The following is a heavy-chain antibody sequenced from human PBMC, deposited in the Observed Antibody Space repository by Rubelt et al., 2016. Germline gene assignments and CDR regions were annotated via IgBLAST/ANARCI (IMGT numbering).Heavy chain of an antibody. CDR3: ATITVGYCSGNDCKDF. Sequence: QLQLQESGPGLVKPSETLSLTCTVSGGAISSGFYYWARIRQPPEKGLEWIGSVPYSGSSHYDSDLTMRRPITLDNTKNQSSLRLVSVTGADTAVYYCATITVGYCSGNDCKDFWGQGTLVTVSS. CDR2: VPYSGSS. V-gene: IGHV4-39*01. CDR1: GGAISSGFYY. D-gene: IGHD2-15*01. J-gene: IGHJ4*02.